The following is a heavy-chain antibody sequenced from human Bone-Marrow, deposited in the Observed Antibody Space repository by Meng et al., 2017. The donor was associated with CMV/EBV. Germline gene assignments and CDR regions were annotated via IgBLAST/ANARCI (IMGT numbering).Heavy chain of an antibody. CDR2: IIPIFGTA. Sequence: SGVEWKKPGSWMKAPVQASGRTVSSDPITLVRMARGQGLERWGGIIPIFGTAHYKKKCSGRVTITADESTSKAYLELSSLRSADPAVYSCARGGYSYGSRDYWGQGTLVTVSS. CDR3: ARGGYSYGSRDY. V-gene: IGHV1-69*01. D-gene: IGHD5-18*01. J-gene: IGHJ4*02. CDR1: GRTVSSDP.